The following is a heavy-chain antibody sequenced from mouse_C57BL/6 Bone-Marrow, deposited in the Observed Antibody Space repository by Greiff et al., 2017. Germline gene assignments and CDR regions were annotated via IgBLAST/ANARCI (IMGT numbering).Heavy chain of an antibody. V-gene: IGHV5-17*01. D-gene: IGHD2-1*01. CDR3: ARPLYYGNPRFAY. CDR1: GFTFSGYG. Sequence: EVQLVESGGGLVKPGGSLKLSCAASGFTFSGYGMHWVRQAPEKGLEWVAYISSGSSNTYYADTVKGRFTISGDNAKNTLFLQMTSLRSEDTAVYYCARPLYYGNPRFAYWGQGTTLTGSA. J-gene: IGHJ2*01. CDR2: ISSGSSNT.